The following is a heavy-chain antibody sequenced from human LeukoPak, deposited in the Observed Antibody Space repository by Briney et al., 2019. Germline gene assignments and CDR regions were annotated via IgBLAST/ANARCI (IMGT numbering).Heavy chain of an antibody. D-gene: IGHD1-14*01. CDR1: GGSISSYY. V-gene: IGHV4-59*08. CDR3: ASTINRNPAYYYYGMDV. J-gene: IGHJ6*02. Sequence: SETLSLTCTVSGGSISSYYWSWIRQPPGKRLEWIGYIYYSGSTNYNPSLKSRVTISVDTSKNQFSLKLSSVTAADTAVYYCASTINRNPAYYYYGMDVWGQGTTVTVSS. CDR2: IYYSGST.